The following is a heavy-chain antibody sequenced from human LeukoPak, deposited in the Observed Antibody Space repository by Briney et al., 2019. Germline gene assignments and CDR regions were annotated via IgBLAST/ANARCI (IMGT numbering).Heavy chain of an antibody. CDR1: GFNFSSYE. D-gene: IGHD6-13*01. CDR2: ISTSGSTI. J-gene: IGHJ4*02. V-gene: IGHV3-48*03. CDR3: GRGDYSSSWYLDH. Sequence: PGGPLRLSCAASGFNFSSYEMIWVRQAPGKGLEWVSYISTSGSTIYYGDSVEGRFTISRDNAINSLYLQMDSLRAEDTGVYYCGRGDYSSSWYLDHWGQGTLVTVSS.